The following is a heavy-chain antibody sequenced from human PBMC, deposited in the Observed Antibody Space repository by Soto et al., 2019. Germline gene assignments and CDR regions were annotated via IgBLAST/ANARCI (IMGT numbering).Heavy chain of an antibody. CDR1: GGSVKSPSHY. CDR2: VYYIGTT. CDR3: ARNASGRGWFDP. V-gene: IGHV4-61*03. J-gene: IGHJ5*02. Sequence: QVQLKESGPRLVRPSETLSLTCSVSGGSVKSPSHYWSWIRQSPGKGLEWIGNVYYIGTTDYNPSLENLVTILVDRSDNHFSLKLRSVTVDDTAVYYCARNASGRGWFDPWGQGVPVTVSS. D-gene: IGHD3-10*01.